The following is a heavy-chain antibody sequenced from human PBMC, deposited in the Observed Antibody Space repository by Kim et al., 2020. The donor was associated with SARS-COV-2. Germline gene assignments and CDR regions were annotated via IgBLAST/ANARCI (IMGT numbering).Heavy chain of an antibody. CDR1: GYTFTSYG. J-gene: IGHJ6*02. D-gene: IGHD1-26*01. CDR3: ARDVRGSYQKPYYYYGMDV. CDR2: ISAYNGNT. V-gene: IGHV1-18*04. Sequence: ASVKVSCKASGYTFTSYGISWVRQAPGQGLEWMGWISAYNGNTNYAQKLQGRDTMTTDTSTSTAYMELRSLRSDDTAVYYCARDVRGSYQKPYYYYGMDVWGQGTTVTVSS.